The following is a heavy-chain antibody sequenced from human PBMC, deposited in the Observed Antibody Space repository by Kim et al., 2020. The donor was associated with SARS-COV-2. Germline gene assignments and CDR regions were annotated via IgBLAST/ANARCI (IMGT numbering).Heavy chain of an antibody. Sequence: DAGKGRLTISRENAPNSVYLQMNRLRAEDTALYYCARNAALRGVIPYSFDYWGQGTLVTVSS. CDR3: ARNAALRGVIPYSFDY. D-gene: IGHD3-10*01. J-gene: IGHJ4*02. V-gene: IGHV3-11*06.